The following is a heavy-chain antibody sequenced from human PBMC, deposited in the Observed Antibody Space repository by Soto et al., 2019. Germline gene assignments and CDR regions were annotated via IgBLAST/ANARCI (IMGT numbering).Heavy chain of an antibody. V-gene: IGHV3-30*18. CDR1: GFTFSSYG. J-gene: IGHJ4*02. Sequence: PGGSLRLSCAASGFTFSSYGMHWVRQAPGKGLEWVAVISYDGSNKYYADSVKGRFTISRDNSKNTLYLQMNSLGAEDTAVYYCAKDAVDVPAADQFDYWGQGTLVTVSS. CDR3: AKDAVDVPAADQFDY. CDR2: ISYDGSNK. D-gene: IGHD2-2*01.